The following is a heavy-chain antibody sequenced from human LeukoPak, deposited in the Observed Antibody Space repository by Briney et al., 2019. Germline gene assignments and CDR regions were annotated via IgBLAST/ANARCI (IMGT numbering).Heavy chain of an antibody. Sequence: GGSLRLSCAASGFTFGAYAMHWVRQAPGRGLEWVAVISYDGSNKYYADSVKGRFAISRDNSRNALYLQMISLRAEDTAVYYCTREVYGAHYFDYWGQGTLVTVSS. V-gene: IGHV3-30*09. J-gene: IGHJ4*02. CDR1: GFTFGAYA. CDR3: TREVYGAHYFDY. D-gene: IGHD4-17*01. CDR2: ISYDGSNK.